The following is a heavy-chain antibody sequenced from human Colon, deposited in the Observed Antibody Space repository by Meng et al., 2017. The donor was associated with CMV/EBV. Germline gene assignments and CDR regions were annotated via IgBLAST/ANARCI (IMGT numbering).Heavy chain of an antibody. D-gene: IGHD3-16*01. V-gene: IGHV1-2*02. Sequence: VGLVQLEAEVTMGGAPTVFACDGCECGFTGYYIHWVPQAPGQGLEWMGWMDPTTGRTDYAQKFQGTVTMTRDTSISTAYLELSTLTSDDTAVYYCASHSSYVWGSHHWGQGTLVTVSS. CDR2: MDPTTGRT. CDR1: ECGFTGYY. J-gene: IGHJ1*01. CDR3: ASHSSYVWGSHH.